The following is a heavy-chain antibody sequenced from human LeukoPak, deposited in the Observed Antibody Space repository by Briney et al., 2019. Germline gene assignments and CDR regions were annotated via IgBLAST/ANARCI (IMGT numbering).Heavy chain of an antibody. D-gene: IGHD1-1*01. CDR1: GGSISSGYY. CDR2: IYHSGST. Sequence: SETLSLTCTVSGGSISSGYYWGWIRQPPGKGLEWIGSIYHSGSTYYNPSLKSRVTISVDTSKNQFSLKLSSVTAADTAVYYCARDIAGRRIFDYWGQGTLVTVSS. V-gene: IGHV4-38-2*02. CDR3: ARDIAGRRIFDY. J-gene: IGHJ4*02.